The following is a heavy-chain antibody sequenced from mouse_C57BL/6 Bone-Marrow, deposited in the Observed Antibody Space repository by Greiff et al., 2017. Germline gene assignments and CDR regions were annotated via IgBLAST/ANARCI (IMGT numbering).Heavy chain of an antibody. D-gene: IGHD2-4*01. J-gene: IGHJ3*01. Sequence: EVQRVESGGGLVQPGGSLKLSCAASGFTFSDYYMYWVRQTPEKRLEWVAYISNGGGSTYYPDTVKGRFTLSRDNAKNTLYLQLSSLKSEDTAMYYCARHEAYYDYGAFSWFAYWGQGTLVTVSA. CDR2: ISNGGGST. V-gene: IGHV5-12*01. CDR3: ARHEAYYDYGAFSWFAY. CDR1: GFTFSDYY.